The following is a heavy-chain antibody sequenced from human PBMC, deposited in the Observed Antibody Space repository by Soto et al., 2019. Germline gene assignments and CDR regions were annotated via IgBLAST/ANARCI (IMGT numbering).Heavy chain of an antibody. CDR1: GGTFSSYT. V-gene: IGHV1-69*02. Sequence: QVQLVQSGAEVKKPGSSVKVSCKASGGTFSSYTISWVRQAPGQGLEWMGRIIPILGIANYAQKFQGRVTITADKSTSTAYMELSSLRSEDTAVYYCADELYGDYDFDYWGQGTLVTVSS. J-gene: IGHJ4*02. CDR3: ADELYGDYDFDY. CDR2: IIPILGIA. D-gene: IGHD4-17*01.